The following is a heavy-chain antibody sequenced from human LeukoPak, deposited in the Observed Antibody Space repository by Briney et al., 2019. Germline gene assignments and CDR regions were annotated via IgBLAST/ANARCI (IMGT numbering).Heavy chain of an antibody. J-gene: IGHJ4*02. D-gene: IGHD3-22*01. CDR3: AREADSSGYYYPGY. V-gene: IGHV1-69*04. CDR2: IIPIFGIA. CDR1: GGTFSSYA. Sequence: SVKVSCKASGGTFSSYAISWVRRAPGQGLEWMGRIIPIFGIANYAQKFQGRVTITADKSTSTAYMELSSLRSEDTAVYYCAREADSSGYYYPGYWGQGTLVTVSS.